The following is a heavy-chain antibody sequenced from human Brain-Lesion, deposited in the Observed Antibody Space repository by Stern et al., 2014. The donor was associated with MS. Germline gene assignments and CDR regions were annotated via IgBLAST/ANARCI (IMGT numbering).Heavy chain of an antibody. Sequence: VHLVESGAEVKKPGESLKISCEASGYLFDDYWIGWVRQMSGRGLELVAIIFPRDSNTRYSPSVQGQVTISADKSISTAYLPWSTLRASDPAMYYCARSPATPSGYDRFDYWGQGALVTVSS. CDR2: IFPRDSNT. J-gene: IGHJ4*02. CDR3: ARSPATPSGYDRFDY. CDR1: GYLFDDYW. V-gene: IGHV5-51*03. D-gene: IGHD5-12*01.